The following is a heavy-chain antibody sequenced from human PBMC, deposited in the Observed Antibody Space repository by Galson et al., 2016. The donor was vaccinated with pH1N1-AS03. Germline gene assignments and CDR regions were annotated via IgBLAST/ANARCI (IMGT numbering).Heavy chain of an antibody. Sequence: SCKASGYTFTSYAMHWVRQAPGQRLEWMGWINAGNGNTKYSQKFQGRVTITRDTSASTAYMELSSLRSEDTAEYYCARDRGSGYDLFDYYYGMDVWGQGTTVTVSS. CDR3: ARDRGSGYDLFDYYYGMDV. CDR2: INAGNGNT. D-gene: IGHD5-12*01. J-gene: IGHJ6*02. CDR1: GYTFTSYA. V-gene: IGHV1-3*01.